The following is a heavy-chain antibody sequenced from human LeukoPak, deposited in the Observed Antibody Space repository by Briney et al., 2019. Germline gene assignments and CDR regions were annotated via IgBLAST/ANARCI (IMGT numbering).Heavy chain of an antibody. V-gene: IGHV4-39*01. CDR3: ASDILRSFDWTGDAFAF. D-gene: IGHD3-9*01. Sequence: SETLSLTCTVSVVSISSSNYYWCWIRQPPGKGLEWIGSIYYTGSAHYNPSLKSRVTISVDKSKNQFSLKLSSVTDADTAVYYCASDILRSFDWTGDAFAFWGQGTMVAVSS. J-gene: IGHJ3*01. CDR2: IYYTGSA. CDR1: VVSISSSNYY.